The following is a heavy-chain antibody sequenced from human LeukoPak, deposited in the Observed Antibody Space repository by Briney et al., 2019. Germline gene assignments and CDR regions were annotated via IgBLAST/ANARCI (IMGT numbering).Heavy chain of an antibody. J-gene: IGHJ4*02. V-gene: IGHV4-39*01. CDR3: ARQGGWGGAASLFEY. CDR1: GVSISASHYY. D-gene: IGHD1-26*01. CDR2: LYYRGST. Sequence: SETLSVTSGDSGVSISASHYYCGWIRQPPGKGLEWIGSLYYRGSTYYNPSLKSRVTMSVDTSKNQFSLKLSSVTAADTAMFYCARQGGWGGAASLFEYWGQGTLVTVSS.